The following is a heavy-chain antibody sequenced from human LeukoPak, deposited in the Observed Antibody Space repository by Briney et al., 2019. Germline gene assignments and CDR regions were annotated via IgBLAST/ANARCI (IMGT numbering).Heavy chain of an antibody. Sequence: PSETLSLTCTVSGGSISSYYGSCIRQPPGKGLEWIGYIYYSGSTNYNPSLKSRVTISVDTSKNQFSLKLISVTAADTALYYCARLRGATVAHHWFAPWGQGTLVTVSS. V-gene: IGHV4-59*12. CDR1: GGSISSYY. CDR2: IYYSGST. D-gene: IGHD6-19*01. J-gene: IGHJ5*02. CDR3: ARLRGATVAHHWFAP.